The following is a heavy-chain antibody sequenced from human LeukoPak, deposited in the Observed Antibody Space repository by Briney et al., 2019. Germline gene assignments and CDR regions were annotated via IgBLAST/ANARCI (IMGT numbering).Heavy chain of an antibody. CDR1: GGTFSSYA. J-gene: IGHJ3*02. Sequence: ASVKVSCKASGGTFSSYAISWVRQAPGQGLEWMGRIIPILGIANYAQKFQGRVTITADKSTSTAYMELSSLSSEDTAVYYCARSLDGDDYGDYGAPPIDAFDIWGQGTMVTVSS. CDR3: ARSLDGDDYGDYGAPPIDAFDI. D-gene: IGHD4-17*01. CDR2: IIPILGIA. V-gene: IGHV1-69*04.